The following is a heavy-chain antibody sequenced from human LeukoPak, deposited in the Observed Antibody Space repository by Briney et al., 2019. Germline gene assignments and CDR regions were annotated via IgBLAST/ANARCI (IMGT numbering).Heavy chain of an antibody. CDR2: IYYSGNT. V-gene: IGHV4-39*07. D-gene: IGHD3-10*01. CDR1: GGSISSSSYY. CDR3: ARVLLWFGELSQFDY. J-gene: IGHJ4*02. Sequence: SETLSLTCTVSGGSISSSSYYWGWIRQPPGKGLEWIGSIYYSGNTYYNPSLKSRVSVSVDTSKNQFSLKLSSVTAADTAVYYCARVLLWFGELSQFDYWGQGTLVTVSS.